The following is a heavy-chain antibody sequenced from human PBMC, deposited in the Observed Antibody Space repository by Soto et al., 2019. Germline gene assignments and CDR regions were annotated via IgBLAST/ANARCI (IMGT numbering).Heavy chain of an antibody. D-gene: IGHD3-10*01. Sequence: QVQLVQSGAEVKKPGSSVKVSCKASGGTFSSYSFHWVRQAPGQGLEWMGGIIPMFDSPNYAQQFQGRVTITADESTTTAYMELSSLRSEDTAVYCCARASMLRGVIINWFDPWGQGTLVTVSS. V-gene: IGHV1-69*01. J-gene: IGHJ5*02. CDR1: GGTFSSYS. CDR3: ARASMLRGVIINWFDP. CDR2: IIPMFDSP.